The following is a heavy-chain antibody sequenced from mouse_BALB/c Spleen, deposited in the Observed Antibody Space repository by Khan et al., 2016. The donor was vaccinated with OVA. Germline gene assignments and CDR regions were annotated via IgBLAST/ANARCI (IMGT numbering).Heavy chain of an antibody. J-gene: IGHJ3*01. Sequence: QVQLQQPGAELAKPGASVKISCKASGYTFTSFYMYWVKQRPGQGLEWIGGINPSNGDTHFYEKFKSKATLTVDKSSTTAYMQFSSLTSEDSAVYYWARSGYGNPFAYWGQGTLVTVSA. D-gene: IGHD2-1*01. CDR1: GYTFTSFY. CDR2: INPSNGDT. V-gene: IGHV1S81*02. CDR3: ARSGYGNPFAY.